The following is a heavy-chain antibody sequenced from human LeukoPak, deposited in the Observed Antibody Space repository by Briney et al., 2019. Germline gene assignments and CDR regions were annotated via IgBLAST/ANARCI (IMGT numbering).Heavy chain of an antibody. CDR2: VYRSGST. V-gene: IGHV4-38-2*02. CDR1: GYSISSGYY. Sequence: TSETLSLTCSVSGYSISSGYYWGWIRQPPGKGLEWIGSVYRSGSTYYNPSLKSRVTISVDKSKNQFSLKLSSVTAADTAVYYCARAIFDPLRDMVRESDAFDIWGQGTMVTVSS. D-gene: IGHD3-10*01. CDR3: ARAIFDPLRDMVRESDAFDI. J-gene: IGHJ3*02.